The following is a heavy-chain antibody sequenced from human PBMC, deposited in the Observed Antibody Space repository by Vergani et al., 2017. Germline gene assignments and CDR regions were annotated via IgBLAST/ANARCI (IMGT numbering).Heavy chain of an antibody. D-gene: IGHD2-15*01. CDR3: ARDCSGGSCYSYGLDV. V-gene: IGHV1-69*12. Sequence: QVQLVQSGAEVKKPGSSVKVSCKASGGTFSSYAISWVRQAPGQGLEWMGGIIPIFGTANYAQKFQGRVTITADEFTSTAYMELTSLRSEDTAVYYCARDCSGGSCYSYGLDVGGQGTTITVSS. CDR2: IIPIFGTA. CDR1: GGTFSSYA. J-gene: IGHJ6*02.